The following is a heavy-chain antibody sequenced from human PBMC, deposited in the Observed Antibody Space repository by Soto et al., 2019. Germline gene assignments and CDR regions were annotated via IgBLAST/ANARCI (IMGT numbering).Heavy chain of an antibody. D-gene: IGHD6-13*01. V-gene: IGHV3-30*03. J-gene: IGHJ4*02. CDR1: GFTFSSYG. CDR2: ISYDGSNK. CDR3: ARRYSSSFDY. Sequence: GGSLRLSCAASGFTFSSYGMHWVRQAPGKGLEWVAVISYDGSNKYYADSVKGRFTISRDNSKNTLYLQMNSLRAEGTAVYYCARRYSSSFDYWGQGTLVTVSS.